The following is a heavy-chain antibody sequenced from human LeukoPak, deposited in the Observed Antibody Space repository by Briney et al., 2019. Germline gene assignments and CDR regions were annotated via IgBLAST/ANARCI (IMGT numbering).Heavy chain of an antibody. CDR1: AFTFNSHG. D-gene: IGHD3-10*01. Sequence: AGSLRLSCAASAFTFNSHGMSWVRQGPGNGLEWVSTISGSGDNTYYADSVKGRFTISRDNSKNTLYLQMNSLRAEDTAVYYCARVTYGSGTYGAFDYWGQGTLVTVSS. V-gene: IGHV3-23*01. CDR3: ARVTYGSGTYGAFDY. J-gene: IGHJ4*02. CDR2: ISGSGDNT.